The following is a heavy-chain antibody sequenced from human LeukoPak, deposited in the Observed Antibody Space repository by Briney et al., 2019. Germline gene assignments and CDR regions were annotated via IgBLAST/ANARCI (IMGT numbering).Heavy chain of an antibody. V-gene: IGHV7-4-1*02. CDR1: GYTFTSYA. J-gene: IGHJ4*02. CDR3: ARVTPSSWPRNFDY. CDR2: INTNTGNP. D-gene: IGHD6-13*01. Sequence: GASVKVSCKASGYTFTSYAMNWVRQAPGQGLEWMGWINTNTGNPTYAQGFTGRFVFSLDTSVSTAYLQISSLKAEDTAVYYCARVTPSSWPRNFDYWGQGTLVTVSS.